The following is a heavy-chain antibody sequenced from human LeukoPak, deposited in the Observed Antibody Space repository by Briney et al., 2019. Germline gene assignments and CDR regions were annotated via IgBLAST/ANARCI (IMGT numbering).Heavy chain of an antibody. Sequence: SVTVSCTASGGTFSSYAISWVRPAPGQGLEWMGGIIPIFGTANYAQKFQGRVTITADESTSTAYMELSSLRSEDTAVYYCARDRRDYYYDSSGYYSDAFDIWGQGTMVTVSS. CDR1: GGTFSSYA. CDR3: ARDRRDYYYDSSGYYSDAFDI. D-gene: IGHD3-22*01. J-gene: IGHJ3*02. CDR2: IIPIFGTA. V-gene: IGHV1-69*13.